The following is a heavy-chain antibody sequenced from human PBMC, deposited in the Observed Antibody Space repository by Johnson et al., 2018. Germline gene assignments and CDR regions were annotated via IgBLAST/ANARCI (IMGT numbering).Heavy chain of an antibody. V-gene: IGHV3-9*01. D-gene: IGHD6-13*01. CDR1: GFTFDDYA. CDR2: ISWNSGSI. Sequence: VQLVESGGGVVQPGRSLRLSCAASGFTFDDYAMHWVRQAPGKGLEWVSGISWNSGSIGYADSVKGRFTISRDNAKNSLYLQMNSRKTEDTAVYFYARAESSPHYGMDVWGQGTTVTVSS. CDR3: ARAESSPHYGMDV. J-gene: IGHJ6*02.